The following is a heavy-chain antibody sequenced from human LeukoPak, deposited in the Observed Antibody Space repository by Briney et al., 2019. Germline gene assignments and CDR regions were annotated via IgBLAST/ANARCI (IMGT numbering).Heavy chain of an antibody. J-gene: IGHJ4*02. V-gene: IGHV1-8*01. CDR2: MNPNSGTT. CDR1: GYTFTSYD. D-gene: IGHD1-14*01. Sequence: ASVRVSCKASGYTFTSYDFNWVRQAPGQGPEWIGWMNPNSGTTGYAQKFQGRVTMTRDTSISTAYMDLSSLRSEDTAVYYCARAPRTGGFDYWGQGPLVTVSS. CDR3: ARAPRTGGFDY.